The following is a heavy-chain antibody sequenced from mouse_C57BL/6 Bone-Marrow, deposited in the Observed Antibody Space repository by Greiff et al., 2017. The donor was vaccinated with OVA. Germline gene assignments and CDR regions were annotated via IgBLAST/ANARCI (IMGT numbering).Heavy chain of an antibody. CDR2: IYWDDDK. V-gene: IGHV8-12*01. J-gene: IGHJ2*01. CDR1: GFSLSTSGMG. Sequence: QVTLKECGPGILQSSQTLSLTCSFSGFSLSTSGMGVSWIRQPSGKGLEWLAHIYWDDDKRYNPSLKSRPTISKDTSRNQVFLKITSVDTADTATYYCARRGGYSFDYWGQGTTLTVSS. CDR3: ARRGGYSFDY. D-gene: IGHD2-3*01.